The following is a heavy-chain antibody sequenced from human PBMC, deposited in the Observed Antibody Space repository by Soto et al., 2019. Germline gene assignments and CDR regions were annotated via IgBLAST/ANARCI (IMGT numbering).Heavy chain of an antibody. CDR2: IHAGDSDT. CDR1: GYTFTNYW. Sequence: PVESLKISCKGSGYTFTNYWIAWVRQMPGKGLEWMGIIHAGDSDTRYRPSFQGQVTLSADKSLSTAYLQWSSLKTSDTAVYYCARLVSRGSASLAMDVWGQGTTVTVSS. V-gene: IGHV5-51*01. CDR3: ARLVSRGSASLAMDV. J-gene: IGHJ6*02. D-gene: IGHD6-19*01.